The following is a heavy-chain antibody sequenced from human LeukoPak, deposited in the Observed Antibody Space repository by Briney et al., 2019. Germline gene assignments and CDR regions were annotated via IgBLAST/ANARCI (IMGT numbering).Heavy chain of an antibody. D-gene: IGHD2-15*01. Sequence: PSETLSLTCTVSGGSISSYYWSWIRQPPGKGLDWIGYIYYSGSTNYNPSLKSRVTISVDTSKNQFSLKLSSVTAADTAVYYCARDLHYCSGGSCYPDVWGKGTTVTVSS. CDR3: ARDLHYCSGGSCYPDV. CDR2: IYYSGST. J-gene: IGHJ6*04. CDR1: GGSISSYY. V-gene: IGHV4-59*01.